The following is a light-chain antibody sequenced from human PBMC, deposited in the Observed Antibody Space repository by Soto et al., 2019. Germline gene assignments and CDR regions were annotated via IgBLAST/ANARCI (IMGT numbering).Light chain of an antibody. Sequence: DIQVTQSPSSLSASVGDRVTITCRASQGISSYLAWYQQKPGKAPQLLIYAASTLQSGVPSRFSGSGSGTDCTLTISRLQPEDFATYYCQQLNSYLITFGQGRRLEIK. V-gene: IGKV1-9*01. J-gene: IGKJ5*01. CDR2: AAS. CDR3: QQLNSYLIT. CDR1: QGISSY.